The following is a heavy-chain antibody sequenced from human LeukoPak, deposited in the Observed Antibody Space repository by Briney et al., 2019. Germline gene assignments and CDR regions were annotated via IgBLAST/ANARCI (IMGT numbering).Heavy chain of an antibody. Sequence: GGSLRLSCAASGFTFSSYWMHWVRQAPGKGLVWVSRINTDGYSISYADSVKGRFTISRDNSRNTLYLQMNSLRAEDTAVYYCARRASGWYDYYGMDVWGQGTTVTVSS. CDR1: GFTFSSYW. CDR2: INTDGYSI. D-gene: IGHD6-19*01. J-gene: IGHJ6*02. CDR3: ARRASGWYDYYGMDV. V-gene: IGHV3-74*01.